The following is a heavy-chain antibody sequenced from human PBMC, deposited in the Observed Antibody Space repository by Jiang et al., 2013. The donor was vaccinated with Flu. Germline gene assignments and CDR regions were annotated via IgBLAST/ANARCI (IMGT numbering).Heavy chain of an antibody. D-gene: IGHD3/OR15-3a*01. CDR3: ARDGPKYYGMDV. Sequence: SLTCTVSGDSIGRGARHWSWIRQSAERGLEWIGRIYTSGSTTYNPSLESRVTISLDTSKNHFSLRLTSVTAADTAVYYCARDGPKYYGMDVWGQGTTVTVSS. J-gene: IGHJ6*02. V-gene: IGHV4-61*02. CDR1: GDSIGRGARH. CDR2: IYTSGST.